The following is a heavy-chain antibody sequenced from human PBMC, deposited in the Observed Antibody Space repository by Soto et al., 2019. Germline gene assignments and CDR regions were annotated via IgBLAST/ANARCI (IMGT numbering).Heavy chain of an antibody. D-gene: IGHD1-7*01. CDR3: ARAERVTGTNYYYYYGMDV. V-gene: IGHV4-30-4*01. Sequence: PSETLSLTCTVSGGSISSGDYYWSWIRQPPGKGLEWIGYIYYSGSTYYNPSLKSRVTISVDTSKNQFSLKLSSVTAADTAVYYCARAERVTGTNYYYYYGMDVWGQGTTVTVSS. CDR1: GGSISSGDYY. CDR2: IYYSGST. J-gene: IGHJ6*02.